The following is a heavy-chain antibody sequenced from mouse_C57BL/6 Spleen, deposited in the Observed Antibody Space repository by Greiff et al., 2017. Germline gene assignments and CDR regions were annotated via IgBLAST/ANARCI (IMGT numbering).Heavy chain of an antibody. CDR1: GYSITSGYY. V-gene: IGHV3-6*01. CDR3: ARAPGYAMDD. J-gene: IGHJ4*01. Sequence: EVKLQESGPGLVKPSQSLSLTCSVTGYSITSGYYWNWIRQFPGNKLEWMGYISYDGSNNYNPSLKNRISITRDTSKNQSFLKLNSVTTEDTATYYCARAPGYAMDDWGQGTSVTVSS. CDR2: ISYDGSN.